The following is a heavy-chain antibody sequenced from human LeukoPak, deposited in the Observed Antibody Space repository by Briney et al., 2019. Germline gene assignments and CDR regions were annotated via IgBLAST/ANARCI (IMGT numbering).Heavy chain of an antibody. CDR3: AAENGNFWIGYHYFED. CDR1: GGSLGSSSYY. J-gene: IGHJ4*02. Sequence: PSETLSLTCTVSGGSLGSSSYYWGWIRQPPGKDLEWIGTIYFDGNSFYSPSLKSRVTISIDMSKKQFSLKLSSVTAADTAIYYCAAENGNFWIGYHYFEDWGQGTLVSVSS. V-gene: IGHV4-39*01. CDR2: IYFDGNS. D-gene: IGHD3-3*01.